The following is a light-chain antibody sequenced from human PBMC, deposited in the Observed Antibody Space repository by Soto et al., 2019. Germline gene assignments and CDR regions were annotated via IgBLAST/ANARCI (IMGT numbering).Light chain of an antibody. CDR1: QSIAGY. CDR3: QQSFTVPIT. V-gene: IGKV1-39*01. J-gene: IGKJ5*01. Sequence: DIQITQSPSSLSASLVDIVTITCRASQSIAGYLSWYQQKPGKAPKFLIYSASTLQRGVPSRFGGSGSGTDFTLTITGLQPEDFATYYCQQSFTVPITFGQGTRLEIK. CDR2: SAS.